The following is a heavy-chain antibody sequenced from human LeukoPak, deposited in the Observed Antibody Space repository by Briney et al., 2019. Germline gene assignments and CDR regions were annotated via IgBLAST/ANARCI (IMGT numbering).Heavy chain of an antibody. CDR3: ARDGASSDY. CDR2: VFYSGST. J-gene: IGHJ4*02. Sequence: SETLSLTCSVSGVSISSYYWTWIRQSPGKELEWIGYVFYSGSTNYNPSLKSGVTISIDTSKNLFSLKLSSVTATDTAVYYCARDGASSDYWGQGTLVTVSS. D-gene: IGHD3-10*01. V-gene: IGHV4-59*12. CDR1: GVSISSYY.